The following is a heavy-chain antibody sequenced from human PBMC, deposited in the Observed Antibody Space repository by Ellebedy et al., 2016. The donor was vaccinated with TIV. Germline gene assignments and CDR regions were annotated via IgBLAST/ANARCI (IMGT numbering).Heavy chain of an antibody. CDR2: IYYSGST. V-gene: IGHV4-30-4*01. CDR3: ARECGYSDNFDY. Sequence: MPSETLSLTCTVSGGSISSGDFYWSWIRQSPGKGLEWIGYIYYSGSTYYNSSLKSRVTISVDTSKNQFSLKLSSVTAADTAVYYCARECGYSDNFDYWGQGTLVTVSS. J-gene: IGHJ4*02. CDR1: GGSISSGDFY. D-gene: IGHD5-12*01.